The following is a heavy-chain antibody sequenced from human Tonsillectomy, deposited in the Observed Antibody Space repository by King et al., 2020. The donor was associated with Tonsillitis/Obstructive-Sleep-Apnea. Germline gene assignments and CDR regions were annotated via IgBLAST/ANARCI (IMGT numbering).Heavy chain of an antibody. V-gene: IGHV4-39*01. CDR2: IYYSGST. J-gene: IGHJ6*04. CDR3: VRHRRVSDYYCYSVDV. Sequence: QLQESGPGLVKPSETLSLTCTVSGASISNTNYYWGWIRQPPGKGPEWIGTIYYSGSTYYNPSLESRLTISVDTSENQFSLQLSSVTAADTAIYYCVRHRRVSDYYCYSVDVWGKGTTVTVSS. D-gene: IGHD5/OR15-5a*01. CDR1: GASISNTNYY.